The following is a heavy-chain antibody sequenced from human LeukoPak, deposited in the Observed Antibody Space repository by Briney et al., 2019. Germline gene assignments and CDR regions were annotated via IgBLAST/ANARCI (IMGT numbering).Heavy chain of an antibody. Sequence: PGGSLRLSCVASGFTFRTYWMHWIRQPPGKGLEWIGEINHSGSTNYNPSLKSRVTISVDTSKNQFSLKLSSVTAADTAVYYCAREPRYWGQGTLVTVSS. J-gene: IGHJ4*02. V-gene: IGHV4-34*01. CDR1: GFTFRTYW. D-gene: IGHD1-14*01. CDR2: INHSGST. CDR3: AREPRY.